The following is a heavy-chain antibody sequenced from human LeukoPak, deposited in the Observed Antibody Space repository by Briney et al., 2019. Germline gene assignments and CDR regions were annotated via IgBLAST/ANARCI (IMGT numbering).Heavy chain of an antibody. Sequence: RTSETLSLTCTVSGGSISSSTYCWGWIRQSPGKGLEWIGSIFYSGTTYDNPSLKSRVTISVDTSKNQISLKPSSVTAADTAVYYCARHPAGRVRYYYMDVWGKGTTVTVSS. D-gene: IGHD3-16*01. V-gene: IGHV4-39*01. J-gene: IGHJ6*03. CDR3: ARHPAGRVRYYYMDV. CDR2: IFYSGTT. CDR1: GGSISSSTYC.